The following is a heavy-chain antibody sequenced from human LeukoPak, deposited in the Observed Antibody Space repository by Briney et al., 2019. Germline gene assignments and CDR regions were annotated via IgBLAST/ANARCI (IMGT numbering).Heavy chain of an antibody. CDR1: GYSISSGDY. J-gene: IGHJ6*03. CDR3: ARLPWTEYYYMDV. V-gene: IGHV4-38-2*02. CDR2: IYHSGST. D-gene: IGHD1-1*01. Sequence: SETLSLTCTVSGYSISSGDYWGWIRQPPGKGLERIGSIYHSGSTYYNPSLKSRVTISVDTSKNQVSLKLSSVTAADTAVYYCARLPWTEYYYMDVWGKGTTVTISS.